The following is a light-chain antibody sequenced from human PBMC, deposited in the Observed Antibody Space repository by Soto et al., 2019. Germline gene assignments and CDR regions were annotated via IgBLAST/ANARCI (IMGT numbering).Light chain of an antibody. V-gene: IGLV2-14*01. CDR1: SSDVGGYNY. Sequence: QSALTQPASVSGSPGQSITISCTGTSSDVGGYNYVSWYQQHPGKANKLMISDVSNRPSGVSNRFSGSKSGNTASLTISGFQTEDEADYCSSYTTSSTYVFGTGTKVTVL. CDR3: SSYTTSSTYV. CDR2: DVS. J-gene: IGLJ1*01.